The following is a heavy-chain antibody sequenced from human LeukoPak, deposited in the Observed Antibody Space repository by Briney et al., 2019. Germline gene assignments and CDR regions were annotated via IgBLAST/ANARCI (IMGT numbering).Heavy chain of an antibody. CDR1: GGSISSSSYY. CDR3: AGGGYSYGHYYYYYMDV. J-gene: IGHJ6*03. Sequence: SETLSLTCTVSGGSISSSSYYWGWIRQPPGKGLEWIGSIYYSGSTYYNPSLKSRVTISVDTSKNQFSLKLSSVTAADTAVYYCAGGGYSYGHYYYYYMDVWGKGTTVTVSS. CDR2: IYYSGST. D-gene: IGHD5-18*01. V-gene: IGHV4-39*01.